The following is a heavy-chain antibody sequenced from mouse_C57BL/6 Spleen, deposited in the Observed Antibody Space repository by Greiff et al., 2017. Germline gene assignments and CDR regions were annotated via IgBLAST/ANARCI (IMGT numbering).Heavy chain of an antibody. CDR3: ARGYYGSSYGYYAMDY. CDR2: INYDGSST. CDR1: GFTFSDYY. J-gene: IGHJ4*01. V-gene: IGHV5-16*01. D-gene: IGHD1-1*01. Sequence: EVKLVESEGGLVQPGSSMKLSCTASGFTFSDYYMAWVRQVPEKGLEWVANINYDGSSTYYLDSLKSRFIISRDNAKNILYLQMSSLKSEDTATYYCARGYYGSSYGYYAMDYWGQGTSVTVSS.